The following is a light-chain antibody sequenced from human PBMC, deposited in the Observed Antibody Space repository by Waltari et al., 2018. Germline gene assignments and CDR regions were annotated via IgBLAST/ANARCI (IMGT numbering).Light chain of an antibody. V-gene: IGLV1-40*01. CDR1: SSNNRPAYE. J-gene: IGLJ2*01. Sequence: QSVLTQPPSLSGAPGQRVTVSCTGSSSNNRPAYEIPWYQHLPGTAPKLLISANTNRPSGVPDRFSASKSGTSASLVITGLQAEDEADYYCQSYDTSLNVVFGGGTKLTVL. CDR3: QSYDTSLNVV. CDR2: ANT.